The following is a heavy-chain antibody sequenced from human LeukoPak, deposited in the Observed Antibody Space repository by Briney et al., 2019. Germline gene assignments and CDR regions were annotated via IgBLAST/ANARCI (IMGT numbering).Heavy chain of an antibody. CDR2: ISGSGGST. CDR3: AKDGTTVVRGLFDK. Sequence: GGSLRLSCAASGFTFSSYAMIWVRQAPGKGLEWVSGISGSGGSTFCADSVKGRFTISRDNSKNTLYLLINSLRAEDTAVYYCAKDGTTVVRGLFDKWGPGTMVTVSS. J-gene: IGHJ3*02. V-gene: IGHV3-23*01. CDR1: GFTFSSYA. D-gene: IGHD4-23*01.